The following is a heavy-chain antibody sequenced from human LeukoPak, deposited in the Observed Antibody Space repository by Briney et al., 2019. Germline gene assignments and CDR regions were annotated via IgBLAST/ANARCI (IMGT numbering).Heavy chain of an antibody. D-gene: IGHD3-10*01. J-gene: IGHJ5*02. CDR2: ISGSGGST. CDR3: AKAAGSGSYYNINNWFDP. V-gene: IGHV3-23*01. CDR1: GFTFSSYA. Sequence: GGSLILSCAASGFTFSSYAMSWVRQAPGKGLEWVSAISGSGGSTYYADSVKGRFTISRDNSKNTLYLQMNSLRAEDTAVYYCAKAAGSGSYYNINNWFDPWGQGTLVTVSS.